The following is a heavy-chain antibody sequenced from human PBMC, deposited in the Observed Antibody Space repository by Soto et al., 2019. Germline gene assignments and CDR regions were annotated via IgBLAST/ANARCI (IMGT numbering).Heavy chain of an antibody. CDR3: ARESEDLTSNFDY. J-gene: IGHJ4*02. CDR1: GFTFSISE. V-gene: IGHV3-21*05. CDR2: ISSTTNYI. Sequence: LRLSCAASGFTFSISEMNWVRQAPGKGLEWVSFISSTTNYIYYADSMKGRFTVSRDNAKNSVYLDMNSLSAEDTAVYYCARESEDLTSNFDYWGQGTLVTVSS.